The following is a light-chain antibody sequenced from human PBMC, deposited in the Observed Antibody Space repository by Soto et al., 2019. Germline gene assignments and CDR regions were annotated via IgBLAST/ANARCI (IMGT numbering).Light chain of an antibody. CDR3: NQYGSSPYT. J-gene: IGKJ2*01. V-gene: IGKV3-20*01. Sequence: EIVLTQSPGTLYLSPGERATLSCRASQSVSSSYLAWYQQKPGQAPRLLIYGASSRATGIPDRFSGSGSGTDFTLTISRLEPEEFAVYYCNQYGSSPYTFGQGTKLEIK. CDR1: QSVSSSY. CDR2: GAS.